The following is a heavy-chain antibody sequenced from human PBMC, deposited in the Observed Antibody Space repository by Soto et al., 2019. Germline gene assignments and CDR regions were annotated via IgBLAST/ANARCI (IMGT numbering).Heavy chain of an antibody. V-gene: IGHV4-31*03. D-gene: IGHD6-19*01. J-gene: IGHJ4*02. Sequence: PSETLSLTCTVSGGSISSGCYYWSWIRQHPGKGLEWIGYIYYSGSTYYNPSLKSRVTISVDTSKNQFSLKLSSVTAADTAVYYCARASPPRSGWYDYWGQGTLVTVSS. CDR2: IYYSGST. CDR3: ARASPPRSGWYDY. CDR1: GGSISSGCYY.